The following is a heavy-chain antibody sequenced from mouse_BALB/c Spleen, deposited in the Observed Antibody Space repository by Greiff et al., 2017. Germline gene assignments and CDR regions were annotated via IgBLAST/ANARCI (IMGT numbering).Heavy chain of an antibody. CDR3: AYYGNFFDY. D-gene: IGHD2-1*01. CDR2: IDPANGNT. V-gene: IGHV14-3*02. J-gene: IGHJ2*01. Sequence: EVQRVESGAELVKPGASVKLSCTASGFNIKDTYMHWVKQRPEQGLEWIGRIDPANGNTKYDPKFQGKATITADTSSNTAYLQLSSLTSEDTAVYYCAYYGNFFDYWGQGTTLTVSS. CDR1: GFNIKDTY.